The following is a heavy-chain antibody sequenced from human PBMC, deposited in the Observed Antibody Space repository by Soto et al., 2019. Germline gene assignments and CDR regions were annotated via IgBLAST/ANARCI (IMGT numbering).Heavy chain of an antibody. CDR2: IYPDDSDT. CDR3: ASSVLVTSTMNYFDL. J-gene: IGHJ4*02. V-gene: IGHV5-51*01. D-gene: IGHD2-8*02. Sequence: GESLKISCQASGYSFSNFWIAWVRQMPGEGLEWLGIIYPDDSDTRYSPSFLGQVTISADKSIRTTYLQWSSLKASDTAIYFCASSVLVTSTMNYFDLWGQGALVTVSS. CDR1: GYSFSNFW.